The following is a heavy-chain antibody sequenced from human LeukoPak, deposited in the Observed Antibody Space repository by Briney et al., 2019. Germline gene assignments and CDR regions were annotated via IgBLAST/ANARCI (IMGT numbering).Heavy chain of an antibody. J-gene: IGHJ4*02. V-gene: IGHV1-46*01. CDR2: INPSGGSA. CDR3: ARGGNWNYLNDFDY. D-gene: IGHD1-7*01. Sequence: ASVKVSCKASGYSFISYYIHWVRQAPGQGLEWMGIINPSGGSATYAQKFQGRVTMTRNTSISTAYMELSSLRSEDTAVYYCARGGNWNYLNDFDYWGQGTLVTVSS. CDR1: GYSFISYY.